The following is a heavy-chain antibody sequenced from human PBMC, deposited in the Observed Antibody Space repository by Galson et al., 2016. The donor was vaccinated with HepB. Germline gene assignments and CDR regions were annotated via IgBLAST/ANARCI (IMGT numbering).Heavy chain of an antibody. Sequence: SLRLSCAASGFSFSSYTINWVRQAPGKGLEWISNIGSKGDIIYYADSVKGRFTISRDNAKNSVELQMNSLRVDDTAVYYCARERYFDWFKAFDVWGQGTVVTVSS. CDR2: IGSKGDII. D-gene: IGHD3-9*01. V-gene: IGHV3-48*01. CDR1: GFSFSSYT. CDR3: ARERYFDWFKAFDV. J-gene: IGHJ3*01.